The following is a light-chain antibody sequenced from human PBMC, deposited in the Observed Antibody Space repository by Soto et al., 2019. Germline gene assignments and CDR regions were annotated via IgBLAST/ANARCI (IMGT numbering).Light chain of an antibody. CDR2: GSS. CDR3: PQHNVFPRT. V-gene: IGKV1-17*01. J-gene: IGKJ1*01. Sequence: DIQMTQSPSSLSASVGDRVTITCRASQAIRNDLAWYQQKPGRAPKRLLYGSSTLQSGVPSRFSGSGSGTEFTLTISSLQPEDFATYYCPQHNVFPRTFGQGTKVDIK. CDR1: QAIRND.